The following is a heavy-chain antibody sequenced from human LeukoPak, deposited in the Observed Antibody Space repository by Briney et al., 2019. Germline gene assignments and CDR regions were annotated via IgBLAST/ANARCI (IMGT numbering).Heavy chain of an antibody. V-gene: IGHV3-13*01. CDR3: ARDRGRYYMDV. J-gene: IGHJ6*03. CDR1: GFTFSNYD. Sequence: GGSLRLSCAASGFTFSNYDMHWVRQATGKGLEWVSGIGTAGDIYYPGPVRGRFTISRENAKNSLYLQMNSLRAGDTAVYYCARDRGRYYMDVWGEGTTVTISS. D-gene: IGHD6-25*01. CDR2: IGTAGDI.